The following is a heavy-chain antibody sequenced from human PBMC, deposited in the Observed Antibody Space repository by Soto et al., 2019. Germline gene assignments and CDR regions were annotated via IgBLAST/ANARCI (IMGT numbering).Heavy chain of an antibody. CDR1: GYTLTTYH. CDR2: INPSGDTT. J-gene: IGHJ4*02. CDR3: ARPLIGTHTLAFDY. Sequence: ASVKVSCKASGYTLTTYHMHWVRQAPGQGLEWIGIINPSGDTTTYAQKYQGRVTITRDTSTNTLFMELSSLKYEDTALYYCARPLIGTHTLAFDYCGQGTLVTVYS. D-gene: IGHD2-15*01. V-gene: IGHV1-46*01.